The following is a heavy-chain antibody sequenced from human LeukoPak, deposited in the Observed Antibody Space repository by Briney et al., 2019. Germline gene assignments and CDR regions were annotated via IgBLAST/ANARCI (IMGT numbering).Heavy chain of an antibody. CDR2: ILPIFGTA. CDR3: AGFLGYCSSTSCWSWFDP. V-gene: IGHV1-69*01. CDR1: GGTFSSYA. D-gene: IGHD2-2*01. J-gene: IGHJ5*02. Sequence: SVKVSCTASGGTFSSYAISWVRQAPGQGLEWMGGILPIFGTANYAQKFQGRVTITADESMSTAYMELSSLRSEDTAVYYCAGFLGYCSSTSCWSWFDPWGQGTLVTVSS.